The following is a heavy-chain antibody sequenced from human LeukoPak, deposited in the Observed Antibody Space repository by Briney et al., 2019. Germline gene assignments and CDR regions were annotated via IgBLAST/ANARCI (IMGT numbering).Heavy chain of an antibody. CDR3: ARGLCSTTTCYFDY. CDR2: IYYTGST. Sequence: SETLSLTCSVSGGSISSYYWSWIRQPPGKGLEWIGYIYYTGSTNYNPSLKSRVTISLDTSKNQFSLKLNSVTAADTAVYYCARGLCSTTTCYFDYWGQGTLVTVSS. J-gene: IGHJ4*02. V-gene: IGHV4-59*01. D-gene: IGHD2-2*01. CDR1: GGSISSYY.